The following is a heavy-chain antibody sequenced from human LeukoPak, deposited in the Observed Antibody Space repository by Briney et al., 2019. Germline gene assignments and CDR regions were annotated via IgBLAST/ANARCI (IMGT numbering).Heavy chain of an antibody. J-gene: IGHJ4*02. V-gene: IGHV3-11*04. CDR3: AREAQDYYDSSGYSDY. CDR1: GFTFSDYY. CDR2: ISSSGSTI. D-gene: IGHD3-22*01. Sequence: GGSLRLSCAASGFTFSDYYMNWVRQAPGKGLEWVSYISSSGSTIYYADSVKGRFTISRDNAKNSLYLQMNSLRAEDTAVYYCAREAQDYYDSSGYSDYWGQGTLVTVSS.